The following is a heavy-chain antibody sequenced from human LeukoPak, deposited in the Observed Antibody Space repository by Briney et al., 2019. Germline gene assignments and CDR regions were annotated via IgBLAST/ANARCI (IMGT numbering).Heavy chain of an antibody. Sequence: SETLSLTCTVSGGSISSGDYYWSWIRQPPGKGLEWIGYIYYSGSTFYSPSLKSRVTISVDTSKNQFSLKLSSVTAADTAVYYCASFYQAYYFDYWGQGTLVTVSP. J-gene: IGHJ4*02. CDR3: ASFYQAYYFDY. CDR1: GGSISSGDYY. V-gene: IGHV4-30-4*01. CDR2: IYYSGST. D-gene: IGHD2-21*01.